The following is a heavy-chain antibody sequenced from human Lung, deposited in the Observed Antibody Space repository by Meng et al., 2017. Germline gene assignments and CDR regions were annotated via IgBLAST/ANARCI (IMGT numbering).Heavy chain of an antibody. CDR2: INRDGTKP. Sequence: EVQLVESGGGLVPPGGSLCLSCAASGFTFTDHWMHWVRQGPGKGLVWVSRINRDGTKPTYADSVKGRFTISRDNAKNTLYLQMNNLRAEDTAFYYCTNDRLNHWGQGALVTVSS. CDR1: GFTFTDHW. CDR3: TNDRLNH. V-gene: IGHV3-74*01. J-gene: IGHJ1*01. D-gene: IGHD1-1*01.